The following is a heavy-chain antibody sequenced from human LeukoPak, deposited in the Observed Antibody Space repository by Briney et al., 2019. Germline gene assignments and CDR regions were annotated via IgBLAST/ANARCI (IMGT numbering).Heavy chain of an antibody. CDR3: ARGDYDSSGYYVDH. Sequence: GGSLRLSCAASGFTFSSYSMNWVRQAPGKGLEWVSYISSSSSTIYYADSVKGRFTISRDNAKTSLYLQMNSLRAEDTAVYYCARGDYDSSGYYVDHWGQGTLVTVSS. D-gene: IGHD3-22*01. CDR1: GFTFSSYS. V-gene: IGHV3-48*04. CDR2: ISSSSSTI. J-gene: IGHJ4*02.